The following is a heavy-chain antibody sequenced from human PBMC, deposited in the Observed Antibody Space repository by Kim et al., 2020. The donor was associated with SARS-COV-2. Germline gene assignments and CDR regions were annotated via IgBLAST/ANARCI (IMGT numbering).Heavy chain of an antibody. CDR1: GYSFTSYW. CDR3: ARATMAKPDSPRGRAFDI. D-gene: IGHD3-10*01. Sequence: GESLKISCKGSGYSFTSYWISWVRQMPGKGLEWMGRIDPSDSYTNYSPSFQGHVTISADKSISTAYLQWSSLKASDTAMYYCARATMAKPDSPRGRAFDIWGQGTMVTVSS. J-gene: IGHJ3*02. V-gene: IGHV5-10-1*01. CDR2: IDPSDSYT.